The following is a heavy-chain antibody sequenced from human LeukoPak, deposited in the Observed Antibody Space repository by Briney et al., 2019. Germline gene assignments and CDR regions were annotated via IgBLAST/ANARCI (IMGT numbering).Heavy chain of an antibody. CDR3: ARVDSGYYFVVY. J-gene: IGHJ4*02. D-gene: IGHD3-3*01. Sequence: ASVKVSCKASGYTFTGYYMHWVRQAPGQGLEWMGWINPNSGGTNYAQKLQGRVTMTTDTSTSTAYMELRSLRSDDTAVYYCARVDSGYYFVVYWGQGTLVTVSS. CDR2: INPNSGGT. V-gene: IGHV1-2*02. CDR1: GYTFTGYY.